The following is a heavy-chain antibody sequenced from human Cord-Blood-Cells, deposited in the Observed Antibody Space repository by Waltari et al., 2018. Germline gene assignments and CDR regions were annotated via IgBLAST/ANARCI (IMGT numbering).Heavy chain of an antibody. V-gene: IGHV4-38-2*02. D-gene: IGHD2-8*02. CDR3: ATGGYDY. CDR2: IYHGGST. CDR1: GYSISSGYY. Sequence: QVQLQESGPGLVKPSETLSLTCTVSGYSISSGYYWGWVRQPPGKGLEWIGSIYHGGSTYYTPSLKSRGTISVDTSKNQFSLKLSSVTAADTAVYYCATGGYDYWGQGTLVTVSS. J-gene: IGHJ4*02.